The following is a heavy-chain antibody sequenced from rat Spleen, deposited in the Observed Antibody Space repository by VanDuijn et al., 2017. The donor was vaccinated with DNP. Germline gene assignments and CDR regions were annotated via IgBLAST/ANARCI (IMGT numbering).Heavy chain of an antibody. CDR2: SSYDGGNT. CDR3: ARGGRSYFDY. CDR1: GFTFNNYW. V-gene: IGHV5-31*01. D-gene: IGHD1-11*01. J-gene: IGHJ2*01. Sequence: EVQLVESGGGLVQPGRPLKLSCAASGFTFNNYWLTWIRHVPGKGLEWVASSSYDGGNTYHRDSVNGRFTISRDNAKSSLYLQMNSLRFGDTATYYCARGGRSYFDYWGQGVMGTVSS.